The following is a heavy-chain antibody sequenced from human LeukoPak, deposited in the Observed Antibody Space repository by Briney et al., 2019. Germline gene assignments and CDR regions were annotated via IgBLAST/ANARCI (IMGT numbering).Heavy chain of an antibody. CDR1: GFTFSTSW. CDR3: VRVRSSSWYDY. Sequence: GGSLRLSCATSGFTFSTSWMHWVRQAPGKGVVWVSRISSDGSTTTYADSVKGRFTISRDNAKNTLYLQMNSLRVEDTAVYYCVRVRSSSWYDYWGQGALVTVSS. CDR2: ISSDGSTT. J-gene: IGHJ4*02. V-gene: IGHV3-74*01. D-gene: IGHD6-13*01.